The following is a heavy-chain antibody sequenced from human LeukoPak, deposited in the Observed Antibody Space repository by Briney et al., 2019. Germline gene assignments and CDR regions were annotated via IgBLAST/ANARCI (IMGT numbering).Heavy chain of an antibody. V-gene: IGHV1-2*02. Sequence: ASVKVSCKASGYTFTGYYMHWVRQAPGQGLEWMGWINPDSGGTNYAQKFQGRVTMTRDTSISTAYMELSRLRSDDTAVYYCARGYGYCSSTSCSPFDYWGQGTLVTVSS. CDR2: INPDSGGT. CDR1: GYTFTGYY. CDR3: ARGYGYCSSTSCSPFDY. D-gene: IGHD2-2*01. J-gene: IGHJ4*02.